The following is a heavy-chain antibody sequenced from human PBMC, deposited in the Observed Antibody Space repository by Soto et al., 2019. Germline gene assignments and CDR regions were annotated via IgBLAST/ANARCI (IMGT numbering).Heavy chain of an antibody. J-gene: IGHJ3*02. Sequence: ASVKVSCQASGYSNTSYDINWVRQATGQGLEWMGGMNPNSGNTGYAQKFQGRVTMTRNTSISTAYMELSSLRSEDTAVYYCARGGKIVATEAFDIWGQGTMVTVSS. D-gene: IGHD5-12*01. CDR3: ARGGKIVATEAFDI. CDR1: GYSNTSYD. V-gene: IGHV1-8*01. CDR2: MNPNSGNT.